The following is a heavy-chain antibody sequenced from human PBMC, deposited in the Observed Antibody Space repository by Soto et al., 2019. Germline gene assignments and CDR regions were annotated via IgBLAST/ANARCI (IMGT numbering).Heavy chain of an antibody. CDR2: IKSKTDGGTT. D-gene: IGHD4-17*01. V-gene: IGHV3-15*01. J-gene: IGHJ4*02. Sequence: GGSLRLSCAASGFTFSNAWMSWVRQAPEKGLEWVGRIKSKTDGGTTDYAAPVKGRFTISRDDSKNTLYLQMNSLKTDDTDVYYCTTGLYGDYMGMDYWGQGTLVTVCS. CDR1: GFTFSNAW. CDR3: TTGLYGDYMGMDY.